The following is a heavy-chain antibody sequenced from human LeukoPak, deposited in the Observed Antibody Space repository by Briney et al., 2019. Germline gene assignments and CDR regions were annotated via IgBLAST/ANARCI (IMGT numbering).Heavy chain of an antibody. CDR1: GFTFSSYG. V-gene: IGHV3-33*01. CDR3: ARDSDSSGYYYELGY. Sequence: PGGSLRLSCAASGFTFSSYGMHWGREAPGKGLEWVAVIWYDGSNKYYADSVKGRFTISRDNSKNTLYLQMNSLRAEDTAVYYCARDSDSSGYYYELGYWGQGAIVSDSS. D-gene: IGHD3-22*01. J-gene: IGHJ4*02. CDR2: IWYDGSNK.